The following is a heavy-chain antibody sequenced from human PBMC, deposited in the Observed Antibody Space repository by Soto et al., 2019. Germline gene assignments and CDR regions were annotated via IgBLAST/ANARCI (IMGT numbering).Heavy chain of an antibody. D-gene: IGHD6-13*01. V-gene: IGHV5-10-1*01. CDR1: GYSFTSYW. Sequence: GESLKISCKGSGYSFTSYWISWVRQMPGKGLEWMGRIDPSDSYTNYSPSFQGHVTISADKSISTAYLQWSSLKASDTAMYYCARPATAGTASYWFDPWGQGTLVTVSS. CDR3: ARPATAGTASYWFDP. J-gene: IGHJ5*02. CDR2: IDPSDSYT.